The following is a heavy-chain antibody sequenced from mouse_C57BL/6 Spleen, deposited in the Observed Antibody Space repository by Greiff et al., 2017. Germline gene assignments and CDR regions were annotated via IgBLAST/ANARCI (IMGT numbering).Heavy chain of an antibody. CDR2: ISSGSSTI. CDR3: ARPYDYYAMDY. Sequence: VMLVESGGGLVKPGGSLKLSCAASGFTFSDYGMHWVRQAPEKGLEWVAYISSGSSTIYYADTVKGRFTISRDNAKNTLFLQMTSLRSEDTAMYYCARPYDYYAMDYWGQGTSVTVSS. J-gene: IGHJ4*01. CDR1: GFTFSDYG. V-gene: IGHV5-17*01.